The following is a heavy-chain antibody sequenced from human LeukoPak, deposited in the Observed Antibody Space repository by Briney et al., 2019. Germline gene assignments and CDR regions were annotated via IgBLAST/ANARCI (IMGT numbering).Heavy chain of an antibody. J-gene: IGHJ6*03. CDR2: MNPNSGNT. Sequence: ASVKVSCKASGYTFTSYDINWVRQATGQGLEWMGWMNPNSGNTGYAQKFQGRVTMTRNTSISTAYMELSSLRSEDTAVYYCARVGVGMVRGVINYYYYMDVWGKGTTVTVPS. D-gene: IGHD3-10*01. V-gene: IGHV1-8*01. CDR3: ARVGVGMVRGVINYYYYMDV. CDR1: GYTFTSYD.